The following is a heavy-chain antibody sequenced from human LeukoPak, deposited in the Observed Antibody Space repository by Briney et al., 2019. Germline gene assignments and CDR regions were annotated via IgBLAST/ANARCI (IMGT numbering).Heavy chain of an antibody. J-gene: IGHJ4*02. CDR2: IVPIIGTA. Sequence: SVKVSCKASGGTFHSYIVTWGRQAPGQGLEWMRGIVPIIGTANYEQKLQGRVTITADDSTSTAYMELRSLRSEDTAIYYCARDQRPSCLGGICYSGDYWGQGTLVTVTS. D-gene: IGHD2-15*01. CDR3: ARDQRPSCLGGICYSGDY. CDR1: GGTFHSYI. V-gene: IGHV1-69*01.